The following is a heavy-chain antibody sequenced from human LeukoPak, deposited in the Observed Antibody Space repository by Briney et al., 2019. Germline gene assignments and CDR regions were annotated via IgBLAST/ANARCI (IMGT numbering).Heavy chain of an antibody. V-gene: IGHV1-18*01. CDR2: VSPYSGSA. J-gene: IGHJ4*02. CDR1: NSSFISHT. D-gene: IGHD3-22*01. Sequence: ASVTVSCKASNSSFISHTINWVRQAPGQGLEWMGSVSPYSGSATYALKFLGRVTMTEDTSTDTAYMELSSLRSEDTAVYYCATDRDYYDSSGYRSFDYWGQGTLVTVSS. CDR3: ATDRDYYDSSGYRSFDY.